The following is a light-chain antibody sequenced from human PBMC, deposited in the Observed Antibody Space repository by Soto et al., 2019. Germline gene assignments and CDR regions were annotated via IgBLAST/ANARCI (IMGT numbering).Light chain of an antibody. CDR2: SAS. Sequence: DIQMTQSPSTLSASVGDRVTITCRASQSISGWLAWYRQKPGKAPELLIYSASTLETGAPSRFSGSGSGTAFPLTVSSLQPDDFATYYCEQYESYPLTFGGGTKVDIK. CDR1: QSISGW. V-gene: IGKV1-5*03. CDR3: EQYESYPLT. J-gene: IGKJ4*01.